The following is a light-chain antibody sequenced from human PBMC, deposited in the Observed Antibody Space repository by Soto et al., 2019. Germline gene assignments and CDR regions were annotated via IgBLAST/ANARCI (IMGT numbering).Light chain of an antibody. J-gene: IGKJ1*01. V-gene: IGKV1-39*01. CDR1: QSISSW. CDR2: AAS. Sequence: DIQMTQSPSTLSASVGDRVTITCRASQSISSWLAWYQQKAGKAPNLLIYAASSLHSGVPSRFSGSGSGTDFTLTISSLQPEDFATYYCQQSFSSPPWTFGQGTKVDIK. CDR3: QQSFSSPPWT.